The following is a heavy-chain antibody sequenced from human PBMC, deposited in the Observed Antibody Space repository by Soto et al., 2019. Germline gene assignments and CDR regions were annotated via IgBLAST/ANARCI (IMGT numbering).Heavy chain of an antibody. CDR1: GFTFSSYG. J-gene: IGHJ6*03. CDR2: IWYDGSNK. D-gene: IGHD3-10*01. V-gene: IGHV3-33*01. Sequence: GGSLRLSCAASGFTFSSYGMHWVRQAPGKGLEWVAIIWYDGSNKYYADSVKGRFTISRDNSKNTLYLQMNSLRVEDTAVYYCARAGFGDSPIDYYMDVWGKGTTVTVSS. CDR3: ARAGFGDSPIDYYMDV.